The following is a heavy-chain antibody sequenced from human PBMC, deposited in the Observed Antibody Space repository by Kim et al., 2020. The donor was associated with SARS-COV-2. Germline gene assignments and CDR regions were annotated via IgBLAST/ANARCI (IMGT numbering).Heavy chain of an antibody. J-gene: IGHJ4*02. CDR3: ARALIGWSTYFDY. V-gene: IGHV3-48*04. CDR2: ISSSSSTI. CDR1: GFTFSSYS. Sequence: GGSLRLSCAASGFTFSSYSMNWVRQAPGKGLEWVSYISSSSSTIYYADSVKGRFTISRDNAKNSLYLQMNSLRAEDTAVYYCARALIGWSTYFDYWGQGTLVTVSS. D-gene: IGHD6-19*01.